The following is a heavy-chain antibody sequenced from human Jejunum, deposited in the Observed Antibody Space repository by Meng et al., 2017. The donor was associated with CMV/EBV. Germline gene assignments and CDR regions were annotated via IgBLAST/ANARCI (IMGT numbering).Heavy chain of an antibody. D-gene: IGHD3-10*01. CDR2: IHSAGTT. CDR3: AREGTGGSGYQLNY. J-gene: IGHJ4*02. CDR1: GFKVGYNY. Sequence: LVEAGGGLIQAGGSLRLSCAASGFKVGYNYMSWVRQAPGKGLEYVAFIHSAGTTYYADFVKGRFTISRDESKNTLYLQLNSLRADDTGVYYCAREGTGGSGYQLNYWGQGTLVTVSS. V-gene: IGHV3-53*01.